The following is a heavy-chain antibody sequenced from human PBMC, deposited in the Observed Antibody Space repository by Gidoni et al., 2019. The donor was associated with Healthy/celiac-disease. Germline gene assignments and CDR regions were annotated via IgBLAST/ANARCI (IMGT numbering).Heavy chain of an antibody. V-gene: IGHV3-33*01. CDR1: GFTFSSYG. CDR3: ARGPSYSSSWYWNFDY. J-gene: IGHJ4*02. D-gene: IGHD6-13*01. Sequence: QVQLVESGGGVVQPGRSLRLSCAASGFTFSSYGMHWVRQAPGKGLEWVAVIWYDGSNKYYADSVKGRFTISRDNSKNTLYLQMNSLRAEDTAVYYCARGPSYSSSWYWNFDYWGQGTLVTVSS. CDR2: IWYDGSNK.